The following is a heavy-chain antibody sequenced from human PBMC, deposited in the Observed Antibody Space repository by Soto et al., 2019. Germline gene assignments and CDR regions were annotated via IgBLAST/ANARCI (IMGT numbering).Heavy chain of an antibody. CDR3: ARSVFP. Sequence: SETLSLTCTVSGGPVSDDTYYWGWIRQPPGKGLEWIGSIYYSGTSSYNPSLKSRVTISVDTSKNQFSLKLSSVTAADTAVYYCARSVFPWGQGTLVTAPQ. CDR2: IYYSGTS. J-gene: IGHJ5*02. V-gene: IGHV4-39*07. CDR1: GGPVSDDTYY.